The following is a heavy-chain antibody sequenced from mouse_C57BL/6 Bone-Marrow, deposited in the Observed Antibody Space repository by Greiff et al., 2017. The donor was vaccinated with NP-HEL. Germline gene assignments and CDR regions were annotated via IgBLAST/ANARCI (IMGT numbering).Heavy chain of an antibody. J-gene: IGHJ4*01. CDR2: IDPSDSYT. D-gene: IGHD1-1*01. V-gene: IGHV1-59*01. Sequence: VQLHQSGAELVRPGTSVKLSCKASGYTFTSYWMHWVKQRPGQGLEWIGVIDPSDSYTNYNQKFKGKATLTVDTSSSTAYMQLSSLTSEDSAVYYCARWATVVEYYYAMDYWGQGTSVTVSS. CDR3: ARWATVVEYYYAMDY. CDR1: GYTFTSYW.